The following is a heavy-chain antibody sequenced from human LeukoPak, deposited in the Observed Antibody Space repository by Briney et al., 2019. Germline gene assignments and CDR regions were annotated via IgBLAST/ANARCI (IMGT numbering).Heavy chain of an antibody. J-gene: IGHJ4*02. D-gene: IGHD3-3*01. Sequence: SETLSLTCTVSGGSVSSGSYYWSWIRQPPGKGLEWIGYIYYSGSTNYNPSLKSRVTISVDTSKNQFSLKLSSVTAADTAVYYCARVPIDVWSGHVDYWGQGTLVTVSS. V-gene: IGHV4-61*01. CDR3: ARVPIDVWSGHVDY. CDR1: GGSVSSGSYY. CDR2: IYYSGST.